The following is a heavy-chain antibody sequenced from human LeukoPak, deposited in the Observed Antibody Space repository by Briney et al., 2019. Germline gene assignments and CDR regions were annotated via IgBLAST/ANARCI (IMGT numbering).Heavy chain of an antibody. J-gene: IGHJ6*02. CDR3: TRDLEWEHLYYYYYGMDV. CDR2: IRSKAYGGTT. CDR1: GFTFSSYS. D-gene: IGHD1-26*01. V-gene: IGHV3-49*04. Sequence: GGSLRLSCAASGFTFSSYSMTWVRQAPGKGLEWVGFIRSKAYGGTTGYAASVKGRFTISRDDSKSIAYLQMNSLKTEDTAVYYCTRDLEWEHLYYYYYGMDVWGQGTTVTVSS.